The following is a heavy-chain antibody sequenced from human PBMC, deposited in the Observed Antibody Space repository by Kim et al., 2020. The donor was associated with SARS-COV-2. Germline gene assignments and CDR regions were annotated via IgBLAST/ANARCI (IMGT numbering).Heavy chain of an antibody. CDR2: ISYDGSNK. CDR3: AKEPYGDPYYYYYYMDV. D-gene: IGHD4-17*01. Sequence: GGSLRLSCAAPGFTFSSYGMHWVRQAPGKGLEWVAVISYDGSNKYYADSVKGRFTISRDNSKNTLYLQMNSLRAEDTAVYYCAKEPYGDPYYYYYYMDVWGKGTTVTVSS. CDR1: GFTFSSYG. J-gene: IGHJ6*03. V-gene: IGHV3-30*18.